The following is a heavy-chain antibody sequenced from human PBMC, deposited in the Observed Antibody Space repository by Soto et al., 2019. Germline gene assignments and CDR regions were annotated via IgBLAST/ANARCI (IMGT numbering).Heavy chain of an antibody. CDR1: GVMFSSYW. CDR2: IKQDGSEK. J-gene: IGHJ6*02. Sequence: GGSLRLSCAASGVMFSSYWMSWVRQAPGMGLEWVANIKQDGSEKYYVDSAKGRFTIARDNAKNSLYLQMNSLRAEDTAVYYCARDDSHYDFWSGYPKPYYYYNGMDVWGQGTTVTVSS. CDR3: ARDDSHYDFWSGYPKPYYYYNGMDV. D-gene: IGHD3-3*01. V-gene: IGHV3-7*03.